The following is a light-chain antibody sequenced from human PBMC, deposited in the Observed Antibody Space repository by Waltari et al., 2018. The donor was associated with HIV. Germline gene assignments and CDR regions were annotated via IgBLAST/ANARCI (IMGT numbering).Light chain of an antibody. CDR1: SSHVGSYNL. Sequence: QSALTQPASVSGSPGQSITISCTGTSSHVGSYNLLSWYQQHPGKAHKLMIYEVSKRPSGVSNRFSGSKSGNTASLTISGLQAEDEADYYCCSYAGSSFVVFGGGTKLTVL. V-gene: IGLV2-23*02. J-gene: IGLJ2*01. CDR3: CSYAGSSFVV. CDR2: EVS.